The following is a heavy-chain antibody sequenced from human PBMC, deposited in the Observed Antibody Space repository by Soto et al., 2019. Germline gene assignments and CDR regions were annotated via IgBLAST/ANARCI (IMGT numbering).Heavy chain of an antibody. CDR2: ISGSGGVT. CDR3: AKIHSGSSEDAFDV. CDR1: GFTFSSYV. J-gene: IGHJ3*01. D-gene: IGHD6-19*01. Sequence: EVQLLESGGGLVQPGGSQRLSCAASGFTFSSYVMSWVRQGPGKGLAWVTLISGSGGVTDYADSVKGRFTVSRDNSKNTMYLELNSLTAGDTAIYYCAKIHSGSSEDAFDVWGQGTVVTVSS. V-gene: IGHV3-23*01.